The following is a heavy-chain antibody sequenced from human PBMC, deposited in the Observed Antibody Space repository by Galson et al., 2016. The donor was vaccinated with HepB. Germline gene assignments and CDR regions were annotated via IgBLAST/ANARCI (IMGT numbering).Heavy chain of an antibody. V-gene: IGHV3-74*01. CDR3: ARDNDGYSFDY. CDR1: GFSFNKYW. D-gene: IGHD6-13*01. Sequence: SLRLSCAASGFSFNKYWMHWVRQAPGKGLVWISRIRGDGGDTVYADSVRGRFSISRDNAKNTLYLQMNSLRAEDTAVYYCARDNDGYSFDYWGQGTLVAVSS. CDR2: IRGDGGDT. J-gene: IGHJ4*02.